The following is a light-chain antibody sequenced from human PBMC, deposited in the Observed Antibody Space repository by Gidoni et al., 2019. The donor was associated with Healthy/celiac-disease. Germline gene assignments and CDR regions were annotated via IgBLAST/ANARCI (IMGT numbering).Light chain of an antibody. V-gene: IGKV1-39*01. J-gene: IGKJ1*01. CDR3: QQSYSIPLT. Sequence: IQISPSPSSLSASVGDRVTITCRASQSISSYLDWYQQKPGKAPKLLIYAASSLQSGVPSRFSGSGSGTDFTLTISSLQPEDFATYYCQQSYSIPLTFGQGTQVEIK. CDR2: AAS. CDR1: QSISSY.